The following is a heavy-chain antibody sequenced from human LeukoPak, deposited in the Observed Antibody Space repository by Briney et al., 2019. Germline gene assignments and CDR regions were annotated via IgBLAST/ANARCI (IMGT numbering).Heavy chain of an antibody. V-gene: IGHV3-74*01. CDR3: SREPAAKNWFAP. D-gene: IGHD6-13*01. Sequence: GGSLRLSCAASGFTLSSYWMHCVRQAPGKGLVWVSRINSDGSSTSYADSVKGRFTISRDNAKNTLYLQMNSLRAEDTAVYYCSREPAAKNWFAPGGQGALVTVSS. J-gene: IGHJ5*02. CDR1: GFTLSSYW. CDR2: INSDGSST.